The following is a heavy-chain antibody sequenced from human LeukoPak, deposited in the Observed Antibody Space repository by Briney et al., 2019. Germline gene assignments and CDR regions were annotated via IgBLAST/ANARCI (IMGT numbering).Heavy chain of an antibody. J-gene: IGHJ3*02. CDR2: IKQDGSEK. CDR1: GFTFSGYW. Sequence: GSLRLSCVASGFTFSGYWMTWVRQPPGKGLEWVAIIKQDGSEKYYVNSMKGRFTISRDNAKNSLYLQLNILRAEDTAVYYCARDLEIWGQGTMVTVSS. V-gene: IGHV3-7*01. CDR3: ARDLEI.